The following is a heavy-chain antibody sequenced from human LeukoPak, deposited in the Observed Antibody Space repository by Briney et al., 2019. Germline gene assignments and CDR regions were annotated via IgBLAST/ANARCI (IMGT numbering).Heavy chain of an antibody. CDR3: ARGRCSDY. Sequence: ASETLSLTCAVYGGSFSGYYWSWIRQPPGKGLEWIGEINHSGSTNYNPSLKSRVTISVDTSKNQFSLKLSSVTAADTAVYYCARGRCSDYWGQGTLVTVSS. J-gene: IGHJ4*02. CDR1: GGSFSGYY. D-gene: IGHD2-8*01. CDR2: INHSGST. V-gene: IGHV4-34*01.